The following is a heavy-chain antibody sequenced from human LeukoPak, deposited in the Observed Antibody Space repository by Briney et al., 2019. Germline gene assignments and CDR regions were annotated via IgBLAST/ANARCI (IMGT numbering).Heavy chain of an antibody. CDR2: IRYDGSNK. V-gene: IGHV3-30*02. Sequence: GGSLRLSCAASGFTFSSYGMPWSRQAPGKGLEWVAFIRYDGSNKYYADSVKGRFTISRDNSKNTLYLQMNSLRAEDTAVYYCAKDRGYYYYMDVWGKGTTVTVSS. CDR1: GFTFSSYG. J-gene: IGHJ6*03. CDR3: AKDRGYYYYMDV.